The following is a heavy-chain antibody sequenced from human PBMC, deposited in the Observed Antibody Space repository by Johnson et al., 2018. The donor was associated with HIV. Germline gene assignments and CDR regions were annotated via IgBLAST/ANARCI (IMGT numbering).Heavy chain of an antibody. CDR2: ISWNSDNI. CDR3: AKDRVRDSSDVDALDM. D-gene: IGHD6-19*01. CDR1: GFTFDDYA. J-gene: IGHJ3*02. Sequence: VQLVESGGGLVQPGGSLRLSCAPSGFTFDDYAMHWVRQPPGKGLEWVSGISWNSDNIAYADSVKGRFTIARDNAKHSLHLQMNSLRTEDTAIYYCAKDRVRDSSDVDALDMWGQGTMVTVSP. V-gene: IGHV3-9*01.